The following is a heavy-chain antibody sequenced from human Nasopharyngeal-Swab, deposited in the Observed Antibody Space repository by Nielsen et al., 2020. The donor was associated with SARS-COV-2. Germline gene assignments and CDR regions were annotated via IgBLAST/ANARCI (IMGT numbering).Heavy chain of an antibody. J-gene: IGHJ6*03. Sequence: SETLSLTCAVFSGSFSDYNWNWVRQPPGKGPEWIGEINHGGSTNYNPSPKSRVTLSVDTSMNQFSLELSSVTAADTAVYYCARGLSGIVPAPILGLGPYYSYYYMDVWGKGTTVTVSS. CDR1: SGSFSDYN. D-gene: IGHD2-2*01. CDR3: ARGLSGIVPAPILGLGPYYSYYYMDV. CDR2: INHGGST. V-gene: IGHV4-34*01.